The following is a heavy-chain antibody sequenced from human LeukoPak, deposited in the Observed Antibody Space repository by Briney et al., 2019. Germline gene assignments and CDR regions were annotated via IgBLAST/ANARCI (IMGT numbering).Heavy chain of an antibody. D-gene: IGHD2-2*01. J-gene: IGHJ3*02. CDR2: IKSKTDGGTT. CDR3: TTDDVVVPAALREAFDI. CDR1: GFTFSNAW. Sequence: GGSLRLSCAASGFTFSNAWMSWVRQAPGKGLEWDGRIKSKTDGGTTDYAAPVKGRFTISRDDSKNTLYLQMNSLKTEDTAVYYCTTDDVVVPAALREAFDIWGQGTMVTVSS. V-gene: IGHV3-15*01.